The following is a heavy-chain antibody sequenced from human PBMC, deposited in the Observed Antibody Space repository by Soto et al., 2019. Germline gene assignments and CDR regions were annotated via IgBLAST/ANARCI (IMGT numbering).Heavy chain of an antibody. Sequence: EVQLAESGGGSVQPGESLRLSCAASGFTFGSYRMHWVRQSPGKGLEWVSFINGDGSSSSYADSVKGRFTVSRDNAKNTLYLQMDTLRDDDTAVYYCARDGGTGFDPWGQGTLVTVSS. J-gene: IGHJ5*02. CDR2: INGDGSSS. V-gene: IGHV3-74*01. CDR1: GFTFGSYR. CDR3: ARDGGTGFDP.